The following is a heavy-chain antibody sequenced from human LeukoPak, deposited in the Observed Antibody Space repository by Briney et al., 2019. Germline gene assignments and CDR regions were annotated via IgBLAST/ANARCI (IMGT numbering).Heavy chain of an antibody. CDR3: ARYSGSYPHDAFEI. J-gene: IGHJ3*02. Sequence: SGTLSLTCAVSGGSISSNNWWSWVRQLPGKGLEWIGEIYHSGSTNYNPSLKSRVTISIDKSKNQFSLKLSSVTAADTAVYYCARYSGSYPHDAFEIWGQGTMVTVSS. D-gene: IGHD1-26*01. CDR1: GGSISSNNW. CDR2: IYHSGST. V-gene: IGHV4-4*02.